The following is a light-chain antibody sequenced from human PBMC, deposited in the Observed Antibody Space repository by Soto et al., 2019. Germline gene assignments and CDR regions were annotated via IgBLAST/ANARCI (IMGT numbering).Light chain of an antibody. J-gene: IGKJ1*01. CDR2: KAS. CDR3: QQYNSYPWT. CDR1: ESISSW. Sequence: DIQMTQSPSTLSASVGDRVTITCRASESISSWLAWYQQKPGKAPKLLIYKASNLGSGVPSRLSGSGSGTEFTLTISSLQPDDFATYYCQQYNSYPWTFGQGTKVDIK. V-gene: IGKV1-5*03.